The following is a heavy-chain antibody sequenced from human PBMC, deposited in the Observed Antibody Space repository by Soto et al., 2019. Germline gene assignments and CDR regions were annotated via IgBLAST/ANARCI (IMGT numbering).Heavy chain of an antibody. V-gene: IGHV3-15*01. Sequence: PGGSLRLSCAASGFTFNTYAMTWVRQGPGKGLEWVARIKSKTDGGTTDYAAPVKGRFTISRDDSKNTLYLQMNSLKTEDTAVYYCTTGYDFWSGRYYYYYGMDVWGQGTTVTVSS. D-gene: IGHD3-3*01. CDR3: TTGYDFWSGRYYYYYGMDV. CDR1: GFTFNTYA. CDR2: IKSKTDGGTT. J-gene: IGHJ6*02.